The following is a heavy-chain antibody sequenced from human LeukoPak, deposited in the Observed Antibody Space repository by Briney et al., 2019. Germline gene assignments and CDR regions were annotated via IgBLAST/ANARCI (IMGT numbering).Heavy chain of an antibody. J-gene: IGHJ4*02. CDR1: GFTFSSYW. D-gene: IGHD3-22*01. CDR3: ARYYYDSSGYYPFDY. CDR2: INWNGGST. V-gene: IGHV3-20*04. Sequence: GGSLRLSCAASGFTFSSYWMSWVRQAPGKGLEWVSGINWNGGSTGYADSVKGRFTISRDNAKNSLYLQMNSLRAEDTALYYCARYYYDSSGYYPFDYWGQGTLVTVSS.